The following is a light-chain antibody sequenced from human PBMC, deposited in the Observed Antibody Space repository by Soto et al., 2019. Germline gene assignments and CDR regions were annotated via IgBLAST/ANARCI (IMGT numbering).Light chain of an antibody. Sequence: DIQMTQSPSTLSASVGDRVTITCRASQSISTWLAWYQQKPGQAPKLLIYDASSLQTGVPSRFGGSGSGTAFTLTISSLQPEAFATYYYQQYDSYATFGQGTKLDIK. J-gene: IGKJ2*01. CDR2: DAS. CDR1: QSISTW. V-gene: IGKV1-5*01. CDR3: QQYDSYAT.